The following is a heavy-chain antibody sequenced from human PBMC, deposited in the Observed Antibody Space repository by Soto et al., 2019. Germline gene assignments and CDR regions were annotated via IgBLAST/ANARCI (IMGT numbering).Heavy chain of an antibody. CDR2: IFSDAER. CDR3: VRVSAGASQNYYGMDV. CDR1: GFSLSTGRMG. Sequence: QVTLKESGPVLVNPTETVTLTCAVSGFSLSTGRMGVSWIRQPPGKALEWLAHIFSDAERSYSTSMESRLTISKDAFGSQVVLTMTNIDPVDTGTYYCVRVSAGASQNYYGMDVWGQGTTVTVSS. D-gene: IGHD6-13*01. J-gene: IGHJ6*02. V-gene: IGHV2-26*01.